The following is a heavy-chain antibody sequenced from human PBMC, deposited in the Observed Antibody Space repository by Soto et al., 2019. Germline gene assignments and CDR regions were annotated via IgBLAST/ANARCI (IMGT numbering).Heavy chain of an antibody. J-gene: IGHJ6*02. CDR3: AKDRVTMVRGVIEDYYYGMDV. V-gene: IGHV3-23*01. CDR1: GFTFSSDA. Sequence: GESLKISCAASGFTFSSDAMSWVRQAPGKGLEWVSAISGSGGSTYYADSVKGRFTISRDNSKNTLYLQMNSLRAEDTAVYYCAKDRVTMVRGVIEDYYYGMDVWGQGTTVTVSS. CDR2: ISGSGGST. D-gene: IGHD3-10*01.